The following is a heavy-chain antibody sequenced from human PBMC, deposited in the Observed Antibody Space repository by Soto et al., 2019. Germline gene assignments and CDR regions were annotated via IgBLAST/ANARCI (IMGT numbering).Heavy chain of an antibody. J-gene: IGHJ4*02. Sequence: QVRLQQWGAGLLKPSETLSLTCAVYGESFNGYYWSWIRQPPGTGLEWIGEVSHDGRTHYNPSLAGRVTIAMHTAKNQVSLILNSVTAADTSVDYCARGHWSDRFLNWGQGALVTVS. CDR1: GESFNGYY. CDR2: VSHDGRT. CDR3: ARGHWSDRFLN. D-gene: IGHD2-8*02. V-gene: IGHV4-34*02.